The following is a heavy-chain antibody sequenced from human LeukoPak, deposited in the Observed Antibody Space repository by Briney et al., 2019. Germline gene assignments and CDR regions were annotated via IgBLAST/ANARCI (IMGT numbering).Heavy chain of an antibody. D-gene: IGHD3-3*01. CDR1: GFTFSSYG. CDR3: ARDRDYDFWSEVDY. V-gene: IGHV3-23*01. Sequence: GGSLRLSCAASGFTFSSYGMSWVRQAPGKGLEWVSSISGSVGTIYYADSVKGRFTISRDNSKNTLYLQMNSLRAEDTALYYCARDRDYDFWSEVDYWGQGTLVTVSS. J-gene: IGHJ4*02. CDR2: ISGSVGTI.